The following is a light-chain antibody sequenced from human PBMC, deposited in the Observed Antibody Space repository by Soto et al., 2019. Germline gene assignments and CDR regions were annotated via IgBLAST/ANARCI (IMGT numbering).Light chain of an antibody. CDR3: QQYNSYSPT. J-gene: IGKJ1*01. V-gene: IGKV1-5*01. CDR2: DAS. CDR1: QSISSW. Sequence: DIQMTQSPSTLSATAGDRVTITCLASQSISSWLAWYQHKPGKAPKLLIYDASNLDSGVPSRFSGSGSGTEFTLTISGLQPGDSATYYRQQYNSYSPTFGQGTKVDIK.